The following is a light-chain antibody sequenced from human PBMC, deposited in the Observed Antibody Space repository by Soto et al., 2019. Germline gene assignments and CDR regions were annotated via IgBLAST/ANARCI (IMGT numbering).Light chain of an antibody. J-gene: IGLJ1*01. CDR2: DVS. V-gene: IGLV2-14*01. CDR1: SSDVGGFNY. Sequence: QSVLTQPASVSGSPGQSITISCTGTSSDVGGFNYVSWYQQHPGKAPKVMIYDVSDRPSGVSNRFSGSKSGNTASLTISGLQAEDEADYYCSSYTSTNTPVVFGTGTKLTVL. CDR3: SSYTSTNTPVV.